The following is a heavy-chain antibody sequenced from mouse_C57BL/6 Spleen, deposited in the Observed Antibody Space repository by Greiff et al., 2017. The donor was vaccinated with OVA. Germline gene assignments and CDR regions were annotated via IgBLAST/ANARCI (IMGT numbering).Heavy chain of an antibody. V-gene: IGHV1-9*01. CDR3: ARGDDSWFAD. CDR2: ILPGSGSS. J-gene: IGHJ3*01. CDR1: GYTFTGYW. D-gene: IGHD2-13*01. Sequence: QVQLQQSGAELMKPGASVKLSCKATGYTFTGYWIEWVKQRPGHGLEWIGEILPGSGSSTSNEKFKGKATFTADTTSNTAYMQLSSLKTEDSAIYYCARGDDSWFADWGQGTLVTVSA.